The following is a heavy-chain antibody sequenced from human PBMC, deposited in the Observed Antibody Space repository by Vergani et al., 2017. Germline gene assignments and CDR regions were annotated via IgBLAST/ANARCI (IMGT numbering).Heavy chain of an antibody. V-gene: IGHV1-46*01. CDR1: GYTFTSYY. Sequence: QVQLVQSGAEVKKPGASVKVSCKASGYTFTSYYMHWVRQAPGQGLEWMGIINPSGGSTSYAQKFQGRVTMTRDTSTSTVYMELSSLRSEDTAVYYCARAVVRVVIGTRFDPWGQGTLVTVSS. D-gene: IGHD3-10*01. J-gene: IGHJ5*02. CDR2: INPSGGST. CDR3: ARAVVRVVIGTRFDP.